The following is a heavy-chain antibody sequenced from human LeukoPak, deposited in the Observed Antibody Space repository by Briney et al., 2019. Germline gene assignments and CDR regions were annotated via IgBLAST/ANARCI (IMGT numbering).Heavy chain of an antibody. D-gene: IGHD6-6*01. V-gene: IGHV3-48*03. J-gene: IGHJ4*02. Sequence: GGSLRLSCAASGFTFSSYEMNWVRQAPGKGLEWVSYISSSGSTIDYADSVKGRFTISRDNAKNSLYLQMNSLRAEDTAVYYCARVTPIAAYGYWGQGTLVTVSS. CDR3: ARVTPIAAYGY. CDR1: GFTFSSYE. CDR2: ISSSGSTI.